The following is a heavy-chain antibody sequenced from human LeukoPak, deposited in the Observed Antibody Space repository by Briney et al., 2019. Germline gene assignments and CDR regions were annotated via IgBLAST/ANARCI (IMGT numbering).Heavy chain of an antibody. D-gene: IGHD3-22*01. CDR1: GYSPTELS. Sequence: ASVKVSCKVSGYSPTELSMHWVRQAPGKGLEWMGGFDPEDGETIYAQKFQGRVTMTEDTSTDTAYMELSSLRSEDTAVYYCATHGPTGYYDDYWGQGTLVTVSS. CDR2: FDPEDGET. V-gene: IGHV1-24*01. J-gene: IGHJ4*02. CDR3: ATHGPTGYYDDY.